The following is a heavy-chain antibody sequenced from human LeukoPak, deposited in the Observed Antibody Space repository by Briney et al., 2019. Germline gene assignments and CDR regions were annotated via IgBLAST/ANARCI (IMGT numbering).Heavy chain of an antibody. Sequence: PSETLSLTCTVSGGSINSSSSYWGWIRQPPGKGLEWIGSIYYSGSTYYNPSRKSRVTISVDTSKNQFSLKLSSVTAADTAVYYCARESLRYYGLGDPLGDYYYMDVWGKGTTVTISS. CDR1: GGSINSSSSY. CDR3: ARESLRYYGLGDPLGDYYYMDV. J-gene: IGHJ6*03. V-gene: IGHV4-39*07. CDR2: IYYSGST. D-gene: IGHD3-10*01.